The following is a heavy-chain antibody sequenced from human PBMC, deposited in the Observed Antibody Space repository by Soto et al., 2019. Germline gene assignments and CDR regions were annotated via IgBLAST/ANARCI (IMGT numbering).Heavy chain of an antibody. CDR2: IIPIFGTA. D-gene: IGHD3-22*01. CDR1: EGTFSSYA. V-gene: IGHV1-69*12. J-gene: IGHJ5*02. CDR3: ARDRGPSSGYYPYWFDP. Sequence: QVQLVQSGAEVKKPGSSVKVYCKASEGTFSSYAITWVRQAPGQGLEWMGGIIPIFGTANYAQKFQGRVTITADESTSTAYMELSSLRSEDTAVYYCARDRGPSSGYYPYWFDPWGQGTLVTVSS.